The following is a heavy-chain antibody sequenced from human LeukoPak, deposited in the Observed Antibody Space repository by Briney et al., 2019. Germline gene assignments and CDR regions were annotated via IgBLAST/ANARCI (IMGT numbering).Heavy chain of an antibody. D-gene: IGHD2-8*01. J-gene: IGHJ6*03. CDR1: GGSFSGYY. CDR3: ARDSNGDRVMAYYYYYYMDV. Sequence: ASETLSLTCAVYGGSFSGYYWSWIRQPPGKGLEWIGEINHSGSTNYNPSLKSRVTISVDTSKNQFSLKLSSVTAADTAVYYCARDSNGDRVMAYYYYYYMDVWGKGTTVTVSS. V-gene: IGHV4-34*01. CDR2: INHSGST.